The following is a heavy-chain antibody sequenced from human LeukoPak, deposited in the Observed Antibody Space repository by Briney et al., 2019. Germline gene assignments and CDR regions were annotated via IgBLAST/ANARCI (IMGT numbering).Heavy chain of an antibody. J-gene: IGHJ4*02. CDR1: GFIFSSYS. CDR3: AREEPVAADYFDY. Sequence: GGSLRLSCAASGFIFSSYSMNWVRQAPGKGLEWVSYISSSSTIYYADSVKGRFTISRDNAKNSLYLQMNSLRAEDTALYYCAREEPVAADYFDYWGQGTLVTVSS. CDR2: ISSSSTI. D-gene: IGHD6-19*01. V-gene: IGHV3-48*04.